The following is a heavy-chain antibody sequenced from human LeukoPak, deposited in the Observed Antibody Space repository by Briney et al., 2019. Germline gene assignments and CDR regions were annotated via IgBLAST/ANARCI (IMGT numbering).Heavy chain of an antibody. CDR1: GGSISSYY. J-gene: IGHJ6*02. D-gene: IGHD3-16*01. Sequence: SETLSLTCTVSGGSISSYYWSWIRQPPGKGLEWIGYIFYSGSTNYNPSLKSRVTISVDTSKNQFSLMLSSVTAADTAVYFCARDPYYGMDVWGQGTTVTVTS. CDR2: IFYSGST. CDR3: ARDPYYGMDV. V-gene: IGHV4-59*01.